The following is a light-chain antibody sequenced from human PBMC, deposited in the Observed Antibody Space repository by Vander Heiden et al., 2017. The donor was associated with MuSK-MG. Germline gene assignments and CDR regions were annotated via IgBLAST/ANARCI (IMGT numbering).Light chain of an antibody. CDR2: RAS. V-gene: IGKV1-5*03. Sequence: IQMTQSLSTFSASVGDRVSITCRASQNIDYYLAWYQQKRGQAPKLLIYRASSLKTGVTSRFSGSGSGTEFTLTISSLQPDDFATYFCQQYKQSPWTFGQGTKVEIK. J-gene: IGKJ1*01. CDR1: QNIDYY. CDR3: QQYKQSPWT.